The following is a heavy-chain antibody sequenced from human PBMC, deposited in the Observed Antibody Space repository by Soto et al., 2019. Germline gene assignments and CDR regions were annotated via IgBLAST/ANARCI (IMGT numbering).Heavy chain of an antibody. J-gene: IGHJ6*03. CDR3: AFNWNDIYYMDV. D-gene: IGHD1-1*01. CDR2: ISYDGSSK. Sequence: QVQLVESGGGVVQPGKSLRLSCAASGFTFSSYLMHWVRQAPGTGLEWVALISYDGSSKNYADSVKGRFTVSRDNSKNTLYLQMNSLRAEDTALYYCAFNWNDIYYMDVWVKGTTVTVSS. V-gene: IGHV3-30*03. CDR1: GFTFSSYL.